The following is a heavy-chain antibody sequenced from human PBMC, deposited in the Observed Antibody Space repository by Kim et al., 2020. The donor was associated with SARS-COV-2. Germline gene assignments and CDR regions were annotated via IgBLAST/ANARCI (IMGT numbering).Heavy chain of an antibody. V-gene: IGHV7-4-1*02. CDR2: INTNVVNA. J-gene: IGHJ4*02. CDR1: GYTFTRYA. D-gene: IGHD5-18*01. Sequence: ASVKVSCKASGYTFTRYAIHWVRQAPGQGFEWVGWINTNVVNATYGQGFTGRFVFSLDTSVSTAYLQISSLKAEDTAVYYCARDVNVRGYSFGYSAYWGQGTLVTVSS. CDR3: ARDVNVRGYSFGYSAY.